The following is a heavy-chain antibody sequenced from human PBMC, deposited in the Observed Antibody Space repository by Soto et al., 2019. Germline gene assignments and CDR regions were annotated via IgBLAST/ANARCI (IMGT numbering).Heavy chain of an antibody. Sequence: PGGSLRLSCAASGFTFSSYAMHWVRQAPGKGLEYVSAISSNGGSTYYANSVKGRFTISRDNSKNTLYLQMGSLRAEDMAVYYCARAQIQLWAYFDYWGQGTLVTVSS. J-gene: IGHJ4*02. V-gene: IGHV3-64*01. CDR3: ARAQIQLWAYFDY. D-gene: IGHD5-18*01. CDR2: ISSNGGST. CDR1: GFTFSSYA.